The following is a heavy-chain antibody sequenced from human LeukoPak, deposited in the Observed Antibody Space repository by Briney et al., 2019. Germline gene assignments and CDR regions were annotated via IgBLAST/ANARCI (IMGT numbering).Heavy chain of an antibody. J-gene: IGHJ4*02. Sequence: SETLSLTCTVSGGSISSYYWSWIRQPPGKGLEWIGYIYYSGSTNYNPSLKSRVTISVDTSKNQFSLKLSSVTAADTAVYYCARGRGSPRILKSYFDYWGQGTLVTVSS. D-gene: IGHD5-12*01. CDR3: ARGRGSPRILKSYFDY. CDR2: IYYSGST. CDR1: GGSISSYY. V-gene: IGHV4-59*01.